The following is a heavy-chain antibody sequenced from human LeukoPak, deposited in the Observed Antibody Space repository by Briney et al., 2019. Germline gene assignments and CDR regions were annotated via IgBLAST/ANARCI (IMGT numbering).Heavy chain of an antibody. CDR1: GDSITSYY. Sequence: RTSETLSLTCSVSGDSITSYYWSWIRQPPGKGLEWIGFIYHSGNTNYNPSLTSRVTMSVDTSKTQLSLRLTSVTAADTAVYYCAREEGIAAAGALEYWGQGILVTVSS. V-gene: IGHV4-59*01. CDR3: AREEGIAAAGALEY. CDR2: IYHSGNT. D-gene: IGHD6-13*01. J-gene: IGHJ4*02.